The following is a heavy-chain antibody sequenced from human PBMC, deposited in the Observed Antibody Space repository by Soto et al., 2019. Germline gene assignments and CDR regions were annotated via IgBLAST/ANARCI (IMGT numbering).Heavy chain of an antibody. D-gene: IGHD2-21*01. V-gene: IGHV3-33*01. CDR3: ARGYSVGSGMVDY. J-gene: IGHJ4*02. CDR1: GFTFSSYG. Sequence: QVQLVESGGGVVQPGRSLRLSCAASGFTFSSYGMHWVRQAPGKGLEWVAVIWYDGSNKYYADSVKGRFIISRDNSKNTLYLQMNSLRAEDTAVYYCARGYSVGSGMVDYWGQGTLVTVSS. CDR2: IWYDGSNK.